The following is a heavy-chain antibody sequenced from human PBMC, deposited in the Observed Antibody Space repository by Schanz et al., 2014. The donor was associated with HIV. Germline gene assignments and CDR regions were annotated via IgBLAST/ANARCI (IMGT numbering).Heavy chain of an antibody. CDR2: MSYSGSS. CDR1: GDSMSSDTYY. CDR3: VRGIATTGGDYWHFDL. J-gene: IGHJ2*01. Sequence: QVQVQESGPGLVKPWQTLSLTCNVSGDSMSSDTYYWSWIRQRPEKSLEWIGYMSYSGSSFYSPSRKSRVERSLGTSNEGFSLKLNSVTAADTAVYYCVRGIATTGGDYWHFDLWGRGTLVTVTS. D-gene: IGHD6-13*01. V-gene: IGHV4-31*03.